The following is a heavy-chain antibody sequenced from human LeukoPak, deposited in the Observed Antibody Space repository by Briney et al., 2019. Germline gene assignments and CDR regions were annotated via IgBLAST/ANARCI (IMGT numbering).Heavy chain of an antibody. D-gene: IGHD1-26*01. Sequence: GGSLRLSCADSGFTFSTSWMTWVRQTPGKGLEWVANINQDGSEEKYADSVKGRFTIFRDNARNSVYLQMNRLRVDDTAVYYCARDPEEWEIPPNYWDQGTLVSVSS. CDR2: INQDGSEE. CDR1: GFTFSTSW. V-gene: IGHV3-7*01. CDR3: ARDPEEWEIPPNY. J-gene: IGHJ4*02.